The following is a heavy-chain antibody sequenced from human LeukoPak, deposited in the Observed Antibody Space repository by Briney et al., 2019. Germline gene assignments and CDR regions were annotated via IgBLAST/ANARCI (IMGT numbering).Heavy chain of an antibody. V-gene: IGHV3-21*01. CDR3: ARSNSGSSWYYFDY. CDR2: ISSSSSYI. Sequence: GGSLRLSCAASGFTFSSYSMNWVRQAPGKGLEWVSSISSSSSYIYYADSVKGRFTISRDNAKNSLYLQMNSLRAEDTAVYYCARSNSGSSWYYFDYWGQGTLVTVSS. D-gene: IGHD6-13*01. J-gene: IGHJ4*02. CDR1: GFTFSSYS.